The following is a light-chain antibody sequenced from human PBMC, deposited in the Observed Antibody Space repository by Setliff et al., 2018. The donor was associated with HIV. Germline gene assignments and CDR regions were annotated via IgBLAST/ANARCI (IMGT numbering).Light chain of an antibody. CDR2: DVT. Sequence: QPALTQPASVSGTPGQSITISCTGTSSDVGLYNYVSWYQQHPGKVPKVMIYDVTNRPSGVSNRFSGSKSGNTASLTISGLQAEDEADYYCTSYTTSRTVVFGGGTK. CDR3: TSYTTSRTVV. V-gene: IGLV2-14*01. J-gene: IGLJ2*01. CDR1: SSDVGLYNY.